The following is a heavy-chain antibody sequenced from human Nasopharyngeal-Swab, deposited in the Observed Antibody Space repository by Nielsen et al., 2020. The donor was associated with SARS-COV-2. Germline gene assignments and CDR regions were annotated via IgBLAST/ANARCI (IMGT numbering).Heavy chain of an antibody. D-gene: IGHD6-13*01. J-gene: IGHJ6*02. Sequence: SVKASCKASGGTFSSYAISWVRPAHGPGLEWMGGIIPIFGTANYAQKSQGRVTITPDESTSTAYMELSSLRSEDTAVYYCARYSSSWLYYYGMDVWGQGTTVTVSS. CDR1: GGTFSSYA. CDR2: IIPIFGTA. V-gene: IGHV1-69*01. CDR3: ARYSSSWLYYYGMDV.